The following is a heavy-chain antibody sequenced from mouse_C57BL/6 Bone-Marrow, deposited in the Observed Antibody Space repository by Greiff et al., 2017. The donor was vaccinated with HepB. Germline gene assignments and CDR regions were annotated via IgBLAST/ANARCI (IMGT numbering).Heavy chain of an antibody. CDR3: TRRVITTVVVHWYFDV. D-gene: IGHD1-1*01. Sequence: DVQLQESGGGLVQPGGSMKLSCAASGFTFSDAWMDWVRQSPEKGLEWVAEIRNKANNHATYYAESVKGRFTISRDDSKSSVYLQMNSLRAEDTGIYYCTRRVITTVVVHWYFDVWGTGTTVTVSS. J-gene: IGHJ1*03. CDR1: GFTFSDAW. V-gene: IGHV6-6*01. CDR2: IRNKANNHAT.